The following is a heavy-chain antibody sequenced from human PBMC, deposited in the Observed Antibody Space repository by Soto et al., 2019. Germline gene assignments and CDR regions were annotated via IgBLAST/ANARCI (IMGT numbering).Heavy chain of an antibody. CDR2: ISYDGSNK. D-gene: IGHD3-10*01. J-gene: IGHJ6*02. CDR3: AKSFGVRGVLYYYYYGMDV. V-gene: IGHV3-30*18. CDR1: GFTFSSYG. Sequence: QVQLVESGGGVVQPGRSLRLSCAASGFTFSSYGMHWVRQAPGKGLEWVAVISYDGSNKYYADSVKGRFTISRDNSKNTLYLQMYSLRAEDTAVYYCAKSFGVRGVLYYYYYGMDVWGQGTTVTVSS.